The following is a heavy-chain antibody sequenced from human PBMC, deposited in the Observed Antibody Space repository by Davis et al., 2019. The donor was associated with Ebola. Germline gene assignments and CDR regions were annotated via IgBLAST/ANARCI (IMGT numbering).Heavy chain of an antibody. D-gene: IGHD3-10*01. J-gene: IGHJ4*02. CDR2: ISYDGSNK. Sequence: GGSLRLSCAASGFTFSSYGMHWVRQAPGKGLEWVAVISYDGSNKYYADSVKGRFTISRDNSQNTAYLQMNSLRAEDTAVYYCAKREGFGELPRYYFDHWGQGTLVTVSS. CDR3: AKREGFGELPRYYFDH. CDR1: GFTFSSYG. V-gene: IGHV3-30*18.